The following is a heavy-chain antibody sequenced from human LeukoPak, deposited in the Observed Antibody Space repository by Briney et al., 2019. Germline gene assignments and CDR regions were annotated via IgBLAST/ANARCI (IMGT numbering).Heavy chain of an antibody. CDR1: GGSFSGYY. V-gene: IGHV4-34*01. J-gene: IGHJ1*01. CDR2: INHSGST. Sequence: SETLSLTCAVYGGSFSGYYWSWIRQPPGKGLEWIGEINHSGSTNYNPSLKSRVTISVDMSKNQFSLKLSSVTAADTAVYYCASASGSPEHFQHWGQGTLVTVSS. CDR3: ASASGSPEHFQH. D-gene: IGHD3-3*01.